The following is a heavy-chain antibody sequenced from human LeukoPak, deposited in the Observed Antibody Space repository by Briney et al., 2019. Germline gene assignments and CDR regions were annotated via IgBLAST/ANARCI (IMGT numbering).Heavy chain of an antibody. CDR3: ASGDSSGYYYYYYGMDV. V-gene: IGHV1-8*02. D-gene: IGHD3-22*01. CDR1: GYAFTTYG. CDR2: MNPNSGNT. J-gene: IGHJ6*02. Sequence: GASVKVSCKTSGYAFTTYGISWVRQAPGQGLEWMGWMNPNSGNTGYAQKFQGRVTMTRNTSISTAYMELSSLRSEDTAVYYCASGDSSGYYYYYYGMDVWGQGTTVTVSS.